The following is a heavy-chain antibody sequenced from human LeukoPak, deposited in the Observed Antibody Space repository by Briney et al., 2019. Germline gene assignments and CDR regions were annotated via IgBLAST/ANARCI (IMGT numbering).Heavy chain of an antibody. Sequence: SETLSLTCAVYGGSFSGYYWSSIRQPPGKGLEWIGYIYYSGSTNYNPSLKSRVTISVDTSKNQFSLKLSSVTAADTAVYYCARGGDILTGYSPFDYWGQGTLVTVSS. J-gene: IGHJ4*02. D-gene: IGHD3-9*01. CDR2: IYYSGST. CDR3: ARGGDILTGYSPFDY. CDR1: GGSFSGYY. V-gene: IGHV4-59*01.